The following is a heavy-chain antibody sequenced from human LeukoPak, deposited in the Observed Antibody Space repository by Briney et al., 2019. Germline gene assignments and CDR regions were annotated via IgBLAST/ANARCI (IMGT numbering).Heavy chain of an antibody. CDR3: ARAFSGYGPLDY. CDR1: GLTFSSYW. CDR2: INSDGSST. J-gene: IGHJ4*02. Sequence: GESLRLSCAASGLTFSSYWMHWVRQAPGKGLVWVSRINSDGSSTSYADSVKGRFTISRDNAKNTLYLQMNSLRAEDTAVYYCARAFSGYGPLDYWGQGTLVTVSS. D-gene: IGHD5-12*01. V-gene: IGHV3-74*01.